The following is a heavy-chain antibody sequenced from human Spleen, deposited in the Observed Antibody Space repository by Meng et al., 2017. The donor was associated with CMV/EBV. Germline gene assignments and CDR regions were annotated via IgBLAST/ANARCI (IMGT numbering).Heavy chain of an antibody. V-gene: IGHV3-23*01. CDR2: ISGSGAST. Sequence: GESLRLSCASSGFPFSTYAMAWVRQATGKGLEWVSTISGSGASTYYADSVRGRFTISRDNSKNTLYLQMNSLRADDTAIYYCAKDRSATWQLKYFFDYWGQGALVTVSS. CDR3: AKDRSATWQLKYFFDY. J-gene: IGHJ4*02. CDR1: GFPFSTYA. D-gene: IGHD6-6*01.